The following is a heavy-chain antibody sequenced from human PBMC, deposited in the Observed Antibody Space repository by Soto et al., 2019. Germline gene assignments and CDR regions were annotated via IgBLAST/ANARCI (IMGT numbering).Heavy chain of an antibody. CDR1: GYSFTSYW. CDR2: IDPSDSYT. CDR3: ARHSTISTIFGVVIIFDY. J-gene: IGHJ4*02. V-gene: IGHV5-10-1*01. D-gene: IGHD3-3*01. Sequence: GESLKISCKGSGYSFTSYWISWVRQMPGKGLEWMGRIDPSDSYTNYSPSFQGHVTISADKSISTAYLQWSSLKASDTAMYYCARHSTISTIFGVVIIFDYWGQGTLVTVSS.